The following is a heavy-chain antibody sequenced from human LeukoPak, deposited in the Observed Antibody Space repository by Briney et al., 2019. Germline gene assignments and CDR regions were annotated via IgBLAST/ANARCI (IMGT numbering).Heavy chain of an antibody. Sequence: PGGSLRLSCAASGLTGSHNYVSWVRQAPGKGLEWVSAIHTSGDTCYADSVKVRFTISRDTSKNTLYLQINSLRVEDTAVYYCIVFGDSNHWGQGALVTVSS. CDR1: GLTGSHNY. CDR2: IHTSGDT. D-gene: IGHD4-17*01. CDR3: IVFGDSNH. J-gene: IGHJ5*02. V-gene: IGHV3-53*01.